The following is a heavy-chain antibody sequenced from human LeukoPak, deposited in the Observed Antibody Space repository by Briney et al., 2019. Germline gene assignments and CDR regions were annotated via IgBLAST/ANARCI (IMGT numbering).Heavy chain of an antibody. Sequence: PGGSLRLSCAASGFTFDDYGMSWVRQAPGKGLEWVSGINWNGGGTGYADSVKGRFTISRDNAKNSLYLQMNSLRAEDTALYYCARATPNWNEGTAFDYWGQGTLVTVSS. CDR2: INWNGGGT. CDR1: GFTFDDYG. V-gene: IGHV3-20*04. CDR3: ARATPNWNEGTAFDY. D-gene: IGHD1-1*01. J-gene: IGHJ4*02.